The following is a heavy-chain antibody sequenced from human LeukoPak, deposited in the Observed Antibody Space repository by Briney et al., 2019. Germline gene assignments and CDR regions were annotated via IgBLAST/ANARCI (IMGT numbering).Heavy chain of an antibody. J-gene: IGHJ5*02. CDR3: SRDTMVVTASLSGGWFDP. CDR1: GGSISSGRHY. D-gene: IGHD2-21*02. CDR2: IYSGGSA. Sequence: KPSQTLSLTXTVSGGSISSGRHYWSWIRQPAGKGLEWIGRIYSGGSASYNPSLTGRVTISVDTSKNQFSLMLTSVTAADTAVYYCSRDTMVVTASLSGGWFDPWGQGTLVTVSS. V-gene: IGHV4-61*02.